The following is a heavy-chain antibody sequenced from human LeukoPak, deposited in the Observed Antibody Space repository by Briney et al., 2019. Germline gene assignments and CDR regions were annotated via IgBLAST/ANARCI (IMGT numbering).Heavy chain of an antibody. V-gene: IGHV4-61*02. J-gene: IGHJ4*02. Sequence: SETLSLTCTVSGGSISSGSYYWSWIRQPAGKGLEWIGRIYTSGSTNYNPSLKSRVTISVDTSKNQFSLKLSSVTAADTAVYYCARLTPDYYGSGSPGYWGQGTLVTVSS. CDR3: ARLTPDYYGSGSPGY. CDR1: GGSISSGSYY. D-gene: IGHD3-10*01. CDR2: IYTSGST.